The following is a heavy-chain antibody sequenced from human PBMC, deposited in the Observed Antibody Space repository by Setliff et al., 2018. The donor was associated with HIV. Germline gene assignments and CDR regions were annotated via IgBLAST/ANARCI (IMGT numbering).Heavy chain of an antibody. CDR1: GYTFTAYG. Sequence: SVKVSCKPSGYTFTAYGLSWVRQAPGQGLEWMGGIIPILGIANYAQKFQGRVTITADESTSTAYMELSSLRSEDTAVYYCARDSTGEGGYWGQGTLVTVSS. V-gene: IGHV1-69*10. J-gene: IGHJ4*02. D-gene: IGHD7-27*01. CDR2: IIPILGIA. CDR3: ARDSTGEGGY.